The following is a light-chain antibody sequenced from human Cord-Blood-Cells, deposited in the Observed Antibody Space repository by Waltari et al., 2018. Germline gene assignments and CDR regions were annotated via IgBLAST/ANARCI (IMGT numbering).Light chain of an antibody. CDR1: SSDVGGYNY. CDR2: DVS. Sequence: QSALTQPASVSGSPGQSITISCTGTSSDVGGYNYVSWYQQHPGKAPKLRIYDVSNRSAGVSNRFSGSKSGNTASLTISGLQAEDEADYYCSSYTSSSTWVFGGGTKLTVL. J-gene: IGLJ3*02. V-gene: IGLV2-14*03. CDR3: SSYTSSSTWV.